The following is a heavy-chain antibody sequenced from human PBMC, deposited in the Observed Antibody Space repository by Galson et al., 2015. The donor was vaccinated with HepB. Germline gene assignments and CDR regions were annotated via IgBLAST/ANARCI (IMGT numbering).Heavy chain of an antibody. J-gene: IGHJ3*02. V-gene: IGHV3-30*04. D-gene: IGHD3-10*01. CDR1: GFTFRSYA. CDR3: ARGRMVRGLSLRYDAVDT. Sequence: SLRLSCAGSGFTFRSYAMHWVRQAPGKGLEWVAVISFDGFSKYYADSVTGRFTLSRDNSKNTLYLQMNSLSAEDTAVSYCARGRMVRGLSLRYDAVDTWGQGTMVTVSA. CDR2: ISFDGFSK.